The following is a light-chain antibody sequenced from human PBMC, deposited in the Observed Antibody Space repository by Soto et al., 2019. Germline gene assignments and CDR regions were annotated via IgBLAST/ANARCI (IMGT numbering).Light chain of an antibody. CDR2: GAS. CDR1: QSINSF. Sequence: EIVLTQSPGTLSLSPGEGATLSCRASQSINSFLAWYQQRRGQAPRLLIHGASNRATGIPDRFSGSGSGTDFTLIISRLEPEDFAVYYCQQRIDWPLTFGGGTKVDIK. J-gene: IGKJ4*01. CDR3: QQRIDWPLT. V-gene: IGKV3-11*01.